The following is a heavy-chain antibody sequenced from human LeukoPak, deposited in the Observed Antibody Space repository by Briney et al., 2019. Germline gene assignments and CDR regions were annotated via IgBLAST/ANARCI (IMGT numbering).Heavy chain of an antibody. V-gene: IGHV4-61*02. D-gene: IGHD4-23*01. Sequence: SETLSLTCTVSGGSISSGRQYWNWIRQPAGKGLEWIGRVYSSGGTNYNPSLKSRVTISVDTSKNQFSLKLSSVTAADTAVYYCARHDGDSDLVNFDFWGQGTLVTVSS. CDR3: ARHDGDSDLVNFDF. CDR2: VYSSGGT. J-gene: IGHJ4*02. CDR1: GGSISSGRQY.